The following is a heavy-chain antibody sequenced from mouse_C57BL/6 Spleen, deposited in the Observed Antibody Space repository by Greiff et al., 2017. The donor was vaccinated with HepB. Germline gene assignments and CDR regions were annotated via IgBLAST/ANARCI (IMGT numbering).Heavy chain of an antibody. Sequence: EVQLQQSGPGLVKPSQSLSLTCSVTGYSITSGYYWNWIRQFPGNKLEWMGYISYDGSNNYNPSLKNRISITRDTSKNQFFLKLNSVTTEDTATYYCARDRGYPFDYWGQGTTLTVSS. V-gene: IGHV3-6*01. D-gene: IGHD2-2*01. J-gene: IGHJ2*01. CDR1: GYSITSGYY. CDR3: ARDRGYPFDY. CDR2: ISYDGSN.